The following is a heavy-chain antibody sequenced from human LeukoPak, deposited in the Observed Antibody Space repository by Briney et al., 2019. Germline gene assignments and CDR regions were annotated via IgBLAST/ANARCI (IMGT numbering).Heavy chain of an antibody. CDR1: GGSISISNW. CDR2: IYHSGST. J-gene: IGHJ4*02. Sequence: SGTLSLTCAVSGGSISISNWWNWVRQPPGKGLEWVGEIYHSGSTNYNPSLKSRVTISVDKSKNSFSLKLSSVTAADTAVYYCASRLYDSARNFDYWGQGTLVTVSS. D-gene: IGHD3-22*01. CDR3: ASRLYDSARNFDY. V-gene: IGHV4-4*02.